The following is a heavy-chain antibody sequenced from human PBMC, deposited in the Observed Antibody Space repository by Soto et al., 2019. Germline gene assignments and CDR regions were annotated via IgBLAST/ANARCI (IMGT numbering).Heavy chain of an antibody. J-gene: IGHJ4*02. CDR3: THRGPSHYDH. D-gene: IGHD5-12*01. V-gene: IGHV2-5*02. CDR2: IYWDDDK. Sequence: GSGPTLVNPTQTLTLTCTFSGFSLSTSGVGVGWIRQPPGKALEWLALIYWDDDKRYSPSLESRLTITKDTSKNQVVLTMTNMGPVDTATYFCTHRGPSHYDHWGQGTLVTVSS. CDR1: GFSLSTSGVG.